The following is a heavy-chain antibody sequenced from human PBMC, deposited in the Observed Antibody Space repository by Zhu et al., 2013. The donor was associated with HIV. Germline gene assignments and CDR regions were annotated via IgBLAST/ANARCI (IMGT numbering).Heavy chain of an antibody. J-gene: IGHJ4*02. V-gene: IGHV1-2*02. CDR1: GGYTFGAYH. D-gene: IGHD3-3*01. Sequence: LVQSGAEVKKPGASMTLSCRGYGGYTFGAYHVNWVRQVPGQGLEWMGWINPTTGETNYAQIFRGRVFMTRDTSIDTAYMEVRGLTSDDTAVYYCARGNRPGFLEWLDARYFEYWGRGTLVTVSS. CDR2: INPTTGET. CDR3: ARGNRPGFLEWLDARYFEY.